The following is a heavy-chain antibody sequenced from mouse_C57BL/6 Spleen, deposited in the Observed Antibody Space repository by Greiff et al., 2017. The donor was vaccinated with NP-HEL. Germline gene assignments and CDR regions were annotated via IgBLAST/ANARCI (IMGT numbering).Heavy chain of an antibody. D-gene: IGHD3-2*02. V-gene: IGHV1-82*01. CDR3: ARESSSGSRRYFDY. CDR2: IYPGDGDT. J-gene: IGHJ2*01. CDR1: GYAFSSSW. Sequence: QVQLKESGPELVKPGASVKISCKASGYAFSSSWMNWVKQRPGKGLEWIGRIYPGDGDTNYNGKFKGKATLTADKSSSTAYMQLSSLTSEDSAVYFCARESSSGSRRYFDYWGQGTTLTVSS.